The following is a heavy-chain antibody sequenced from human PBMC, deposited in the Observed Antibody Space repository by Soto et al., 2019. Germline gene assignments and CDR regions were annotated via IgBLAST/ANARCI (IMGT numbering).Heavy chain of an antibody. J-gene: IGHJ4*02. CDR3: ARKNDVDTAMAFDY. CDR2: IYYSGST. Sequence: PSETLSLTCTVSGGSVSSGSYYWSWIRHPPGKGLEWIGYIYYSGSTNYNPSLKSRVTISVDTSKNQFSLKLSSVTAADTAVYYCARKNDVDTAMAFDYWGQGTLVTVSS. D-gene: IGHD5-18*01. CDR1: GGSVSSGSYY. V-gene: IGHV4-61*01.